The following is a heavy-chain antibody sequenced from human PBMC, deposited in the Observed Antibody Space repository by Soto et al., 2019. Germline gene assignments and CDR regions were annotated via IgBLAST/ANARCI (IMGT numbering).Heavy chain of an antibody. CDR1: GFTFSSYA. Sequence: GGSLRLSCAASGFTFSSYAMSWVRQAPGKGLEWVSAISGSGGSTYYADSVKGRFTISRDNSKNTLYLQMNSLRAEDTAVYYCAKDISVSGWTERVYFDYWGQGTLVTVSS. CDR3: AKDISVSGWTERVYFDY. J-gene: IGHJ4*02. CDR2: ISGSGGST. V-gene: IGHV3-23*01. D-gene: IGHD2-21*02.